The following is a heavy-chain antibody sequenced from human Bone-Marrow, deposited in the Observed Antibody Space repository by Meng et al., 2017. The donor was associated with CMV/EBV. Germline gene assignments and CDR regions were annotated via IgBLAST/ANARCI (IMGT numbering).Heavy chain of an antibody. V-gene: IGHV3-23*01. J-gene: IGHJ4*02. CDR1: AFTVVSKY. D-gene: IGHD4-17*01. CDR2: ISGSGGNT. Sequence: ASAFTVVSKYMTWVRQAPGKGLEWVSAISGSGGNTYYADSVKGRFTISRDNSKNTLYLQMNSLIAEDTAVYYCASPFYGDYLSTFDYWGQGTLVTVSS. CDR3: ASPFYGDYLSTFDY.